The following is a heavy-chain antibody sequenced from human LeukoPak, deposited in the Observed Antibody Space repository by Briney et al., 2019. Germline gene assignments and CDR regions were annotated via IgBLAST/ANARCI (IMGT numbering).Heavy chain of an antibody. CDR2: INPNSGGT. D-gene: IGHD6-13*01. CDR1: GYTFTGYP. CDR3: ATEHSQQLMTGLDP. V-gene: IGHV1-2*02. Sequence: ASVKVSCKASGYTFTGYPMNWVRQAPGQGLEWMGWINPNSGGTNYAQKFQGRVTMTRDTSISTAYMELSRLRSDDTAVYYCATEHSQQLMTGLDPWGQGTLVTVSS. J-gene: IGHJ5*02.